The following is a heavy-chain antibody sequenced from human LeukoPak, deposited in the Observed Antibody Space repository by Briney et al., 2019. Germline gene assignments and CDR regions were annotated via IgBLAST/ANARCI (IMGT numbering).Heavy chain of an antibody. Sequence: NPGGSLRLSCAASGFTFSSYSMNWVRQAPGKGLEWVSSISSSSSYIYYADSVKGRFTISRDNAKNSLYLQMNSLRAEDTAVYYCARDSHDYGDYVSFDYWGQGTLVTVS. V-gene: IGHV3-21*01. D-gene: IGHD4-17*01. CDR2: ISSSSSYI. CDR1: GFTFSSYS. CDR3: ARDSHDYGDYVSFDY. J-gene: IGHJ4*02.